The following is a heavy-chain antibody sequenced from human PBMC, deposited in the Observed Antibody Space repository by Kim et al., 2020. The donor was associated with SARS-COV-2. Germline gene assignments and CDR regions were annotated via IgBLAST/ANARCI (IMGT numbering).Heavy chain of an antibody. V-gene: IGHV3-13*01. Sequence: HPDSEKGRLNNSRENAKNSLYLQMNSLGAGDTAVYYCARGGHDYGSPFDYWGQGTLVTVSS. D-gene: IGHD4-17*01. J-gene: IGHJ4*02. CDR3: ARGGHDYGSPFDY.